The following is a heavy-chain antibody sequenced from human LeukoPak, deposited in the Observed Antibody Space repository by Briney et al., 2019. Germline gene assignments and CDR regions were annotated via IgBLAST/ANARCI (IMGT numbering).Heavy chain of an antibody. D-gene: IGHD3-22*01. J-gene: IGHJ4*02. V-gene: IGHV4-38-2*02. CDR3: VNYYDSSDYQQPNHFDY. Sequence: PSETLSLTCTVSGYSISSGYYWAWIRQPPGKGLEWIGSIYYSGSTYYNPSLKSRFTISVDTSKNQFSLKLSSVTAADTAVYYCVNYYDSSDYQQPNHFDYWGQGTLVTVSS. CDR1: GYSISSGYY. CDR2: IYYSGST.